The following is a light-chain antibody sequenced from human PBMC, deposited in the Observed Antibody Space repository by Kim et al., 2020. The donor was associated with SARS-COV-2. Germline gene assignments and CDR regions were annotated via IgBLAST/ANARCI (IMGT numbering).Light chain of an antibody. J-gene: IGLJ2*01. Sequence: GPSVPISCTGTSRDGGGYNYVSWYQQHPGKAPKLMIYEVSKRPSGVPDRFSGSKSGNTASLTVSGLQAEDEADYYCSSYAGSNNLVFGGGTQLTVL. V-gene: IGLV2-8*01. CDR3: SSYAGSNNLV. CDR2: EVS. CDR1: SRDGGGYNY.